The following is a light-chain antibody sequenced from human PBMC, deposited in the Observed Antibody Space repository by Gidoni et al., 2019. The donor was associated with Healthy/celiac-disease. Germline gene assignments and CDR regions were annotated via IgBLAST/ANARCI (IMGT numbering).Light chain of an antibody. CDR2: LGS. J-gene: IGKJ5*01. CDR3: MQALQTPL. V-gene: IGKV2-28*01. CDR1: QSLLHSNGYNY. Sequence: DIVMPQSPPPPPVTPGEPASISCRSSQSLLHSNGYNYLDWYLQKPGQSPQLLIYLGSNRASGVPDRFSGSGSGTDFTLKISRVEAEDVGVYYCMQALQTPLFGQGTRLEIK.